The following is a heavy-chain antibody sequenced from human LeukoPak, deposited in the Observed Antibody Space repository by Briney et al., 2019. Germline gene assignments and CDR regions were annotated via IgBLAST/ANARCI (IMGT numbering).Heavy chain of an antibody. CDR3: ARGDANYYYAMDV. V-gene: IGHV1-46*01. J-gene: IGHJ6*02. CDR1: GYTFTSNY. CDR2: IKPGDGST. Sequence: ASVTVSCKASGYTFTSNYMHWVRQAPGQGPEWVGLIKPGDGSTIYAQKFQGRVTMTRDTSTSTVYMELSSLRSEDTAVYYCARGDANYYYAMDVWGQGTTVTVSS.